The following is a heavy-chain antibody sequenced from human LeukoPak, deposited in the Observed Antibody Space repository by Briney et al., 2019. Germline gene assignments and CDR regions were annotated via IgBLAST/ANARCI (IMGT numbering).Heavy chain of an antibody. V-gene: IGHV3-11*05. J-gene: IGHJ4*02. CDR1: GFTFSDYY. Sequence: PGGSLRLSCAASGFTFSDYYMSWMRQAPGKGLEWVSYISSSGSSTKYADSVKGRFTISRDNAKNSLYLQMNSLRAEDTAVYYCAREDGYSSSWYSDYWGQGTLVTVSS. D-gene: IGHD6-13*01. CDR3: AREDGYSSSWYSDY. CDR2: ISSSGSST.